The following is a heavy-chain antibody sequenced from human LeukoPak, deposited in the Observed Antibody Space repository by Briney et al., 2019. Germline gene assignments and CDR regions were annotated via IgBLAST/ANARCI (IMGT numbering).Heavy chain of an antibody. CDR3: ARGLVDYELPKGYIDY. V-gene: IGHV4-39*07. J-gene: IGHJ4*02. CDR1: GASITSNTYF. D-gene: IGHD4-17*01. Sequence: TASETLSLTCTVSGASITSNTYFWDWIRQPPGKGLEWIGTISYSKSAYYNTSLKSRVTISVDTSKSQFSLKLRSVTAADTAVYFCARGLVDYELPKGYIDYWGQGTLVTVSS. CDR2: ISYSKSA.